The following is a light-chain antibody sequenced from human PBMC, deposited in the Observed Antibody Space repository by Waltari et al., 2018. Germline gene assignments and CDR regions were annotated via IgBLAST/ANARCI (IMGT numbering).Light chain of an antibody. Sequence: DIVLTQSPATLSMSPGESATLSCRASQSIDNYLAWYQPRPGQAPRLLIYGASYRAAGIPARFSGSGSGTDFTLTISSREPEDFAVYYCQQRKRWLTFGGGTKVEIK. CDR1: QSIDNY. CDR3: QQRKRWLT. CDR2: GAS. J-gene: IGKJ4*01. V-gene: IGKV3-11*01.